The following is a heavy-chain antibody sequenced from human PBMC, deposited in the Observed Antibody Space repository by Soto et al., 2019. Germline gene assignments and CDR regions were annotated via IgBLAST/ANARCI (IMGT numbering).Heavy chain of an antibody. D-gene: IGHD4-17*01. V-gene: IGHV3-7*03. J-gene: IGHJ6*02. CDR2: IDTDGSRK. CDR3: GRVPLDGNYANGVDV. Sequence: EVQLVESGGGLFQPGGSLRLSCAASGFNFNTIWMYWVRQAPGKGLEWVANIDTDGSRKNYVDSVKGRFIISRDNAKNSLFLQMNSLRADDTAVYYCGRVPLDGNYANGVDVWGQGTTVTVSS. CDR1: GFNFNTIW.